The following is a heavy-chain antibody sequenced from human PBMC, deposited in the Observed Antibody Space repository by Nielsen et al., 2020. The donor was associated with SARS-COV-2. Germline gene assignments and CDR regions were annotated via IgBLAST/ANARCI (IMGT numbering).Heavy chain of an antibody. CDR2: INPYSGGT. CDR1: GYSFTDYY. D-gene: IGHD3/OR15-3a*01. V-gene: IGHV1-2*06. CDR3: ARARVTIFGLVMSYGMDV. Sequence: ASVKVSCKASGYSFTDYYIHWVRQAPGQGLEWMGRINPYSGGTSYARKFHGTVTLTRDASISTVYMELTSDDTAVYYCARARVTIFGLVMSYGMDVWGQGTTVAVSS. J-gene: IGHJ6*02.